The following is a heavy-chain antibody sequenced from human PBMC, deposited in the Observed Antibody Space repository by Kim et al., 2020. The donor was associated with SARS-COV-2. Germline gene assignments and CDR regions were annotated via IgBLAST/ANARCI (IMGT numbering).Heavy chain of an antibody. V-gene: IGHV3-30*02. D-gene: IGHD1-26*01. Sequence: ADSVKGRFTISRDNSKNTLYLQMNSLRAEDTAVYYCAKDRRRGGIVAFDIWGQGTMVTVSS. J-gene: IGHJ3*02. CDR3: AKDRRRGGIVAFDI.